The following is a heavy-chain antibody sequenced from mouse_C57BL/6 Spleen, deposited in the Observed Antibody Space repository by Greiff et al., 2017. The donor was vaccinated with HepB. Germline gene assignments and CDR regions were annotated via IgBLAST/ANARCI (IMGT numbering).Heavy chain of an antibody. CDR2: IWRGGST. Sequence: QVQLKESGPGLVQPSQSLSITCTVSGFSLTSYGVHWVRQSPGKGLEWLGVIWRGGSTDYNAAFMSRLSITKDNSKSQVFFKMNSLQADDTAIYYCAKGHWYYGSSYVSYWYFDVWGTGTTVTVSS. D-gene: IGHD1-1*01. V-gene: IGHV2-5*01. J-gene: IGHJ1*03. CDR3: AKGHWYYGSSYVSYWYFDV. CDR1: GFSLTSYG.